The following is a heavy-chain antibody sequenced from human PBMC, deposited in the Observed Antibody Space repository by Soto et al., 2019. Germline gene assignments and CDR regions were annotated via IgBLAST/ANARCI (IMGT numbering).Heavy chain of an antibody. Sequence: SETLSLTCAVYGGSFSGYYWSWIRQPPGKGLEWIGEINHSGSTNYNPSLKSRVTISVDTSKNQFSLKLSSVTAADTAVYYCGRGSGITMVRGVITWFDPWGQGTLVTVSS. CDR3: GRGSGITMVRGVITWFDP. D-gene: IGHD3-10*01. CDR2: INHSGST. J-gene: IGHJ5*02. CDR1: GGSFSGYY. V-gene: IGHV4-34*01.